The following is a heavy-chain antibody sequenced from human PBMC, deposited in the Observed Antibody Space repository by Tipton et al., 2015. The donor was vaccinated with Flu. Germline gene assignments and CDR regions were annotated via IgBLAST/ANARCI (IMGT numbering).Heavy chain of an antibody. CDR1: GGSFSGYY. Sequence: LVQPSETLSLTCAVYGGSFSGYYWSWIRQPPGKGLEWIGEINHSGSTNYNPSLKSRVTISVDTSKNQFSLKLSSVTAADTAVYYCARGGGDYGDPDHDYWGQGTLVTVSS. V-gene: IGHV4-34*01. J-gene: IGHJ4*02. D-gene: IGHD4-17*01. CDR3: ARGGGDYGDPDHDY. CDR2: INHSGST.